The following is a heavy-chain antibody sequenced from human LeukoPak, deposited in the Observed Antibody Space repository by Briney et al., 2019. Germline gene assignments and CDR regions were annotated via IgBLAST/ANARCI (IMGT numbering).Heavy chain of an antibody. CDR2: IYSGGST. V-gene: IGHV3-53*01. CDR1: GFTFSSNY. D-gene: IGHD5-18*01. CDR3: AREQGYGDAFDI. J-gene: IGHJ3*02. Sequence: GGSLRLSCAASGFTFSSNYMSWVRQAPGKGLEWVSVIYSGGSTFYADSVKGRFTIPKDISKNTLYLQMNSLRAEDTAVYYCAREQGYGDAFDIWGQGTMVTVSS.